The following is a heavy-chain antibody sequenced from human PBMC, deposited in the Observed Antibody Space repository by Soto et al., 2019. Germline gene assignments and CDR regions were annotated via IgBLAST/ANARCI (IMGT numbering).Heavy chain of an antibody. D-gene: IGHD3-10*01. J-gene: IGHJ6*02. CDR1: GGSITSGDNY. CDR3: ARGPVLWFGELLPLQGDGGMDV. V-gene: IGHV4-34*01. CDR2: INHSGST. Sequence: PSETLSLTCTVSGGSITSGDNYWSWIRQPPEKRLEWIGEINHSGSTNYNPSLKSRVTISVDTSKNQFSLKLSSVTAADTAVYYCARGPVLWFGELLPLQGDGGMDVWGQGTTVTVSS.